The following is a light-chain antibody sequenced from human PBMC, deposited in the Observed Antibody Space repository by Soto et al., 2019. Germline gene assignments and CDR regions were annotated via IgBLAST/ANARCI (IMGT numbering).Light chain of an antibody. Sequence: QPVLTQSSSASASLGSSVKLTCTLSSGHSSYIIAWHQQQPGKAPRYLMKLEGSGSYNKGSGVPDRFSGSSSGADRYLTISNRQCEDEADYYCETWDSNTHVFGGGTKLTVL. CDR2: LEGSGSY. CDR3: ETWDSNTHV. J-gene: IGLJ3*02. CDR1: SGHSSYI. V-gene: IGLV4-60*02.